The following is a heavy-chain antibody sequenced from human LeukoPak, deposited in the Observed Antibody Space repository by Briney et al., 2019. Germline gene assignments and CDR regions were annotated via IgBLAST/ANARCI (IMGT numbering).Heavy chain of an antibody. CDR3: AREYSSGWQNYYYYMDV. V-gene: IGHV4-59*01. J-gene: IGHJ6*03. CDR1: GGSISSYY. CDR2: IYYSGST. Sequence: SETLSLTCTVCGGSISSYYWSWIRQPPGKGLEWIGYIYYSGSTNYNPSLKSRVTISVDTSKNQFSLKLSSVTAADTAVYYCAREYSSGWQNYYYYMDVWGKGTTVTVSS. D-gene: IGHD6-19*01.